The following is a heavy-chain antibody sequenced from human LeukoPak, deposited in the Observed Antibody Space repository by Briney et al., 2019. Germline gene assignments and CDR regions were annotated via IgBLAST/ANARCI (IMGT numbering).Heavy chain of an antibody. Sequence: GGSLRLSCAASGFTFSDYTMNWVRQAPGKALEWVSCISSSSTSIYYADSVKGRFTISRDNAKNSLYLQMNSLRAEDTAVYYCARGTTVTTFNYYMDVWGKGTTVTVSS. CDR2: ISSSSTSI. CDR1: GFTFSDYT. D-gene: IGHD4-11*01. J-gene: IGHJ6*03. V-gene: IGHV3-21*01. CDR3: ARGTTVTTFNYYMDV.